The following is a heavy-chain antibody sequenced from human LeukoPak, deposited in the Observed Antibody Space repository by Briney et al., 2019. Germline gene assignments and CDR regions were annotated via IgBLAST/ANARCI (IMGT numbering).Heavy chain of an antibody. V-gene: IGHV1-69*05. Sequence: ASVKVSXKASGGTFSSYAISWVRQAPGQGLEWIGRIIPIFGTANYAQKFQGRVTITTDESTSTAYMELSSLRSEDTAVYYCAYTAMVTTYYYYYMDVWGKGTTVTVSS. CDR3: AYTAMVTTYYYYYMDV. D-gene: IGHD5-18*01. CDR1: GGTFSSYA. CDR2: IIPIFGTA. J-gene: IGHJ6*03.